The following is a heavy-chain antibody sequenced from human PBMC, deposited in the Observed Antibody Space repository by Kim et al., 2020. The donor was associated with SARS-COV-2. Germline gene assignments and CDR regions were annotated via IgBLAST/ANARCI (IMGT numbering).Heavy chain of an antibody. CDR2: ISYDGSNK. V-gene: IGHV3-30*04. J-gene: IGHJ3*02. CDR1: GFTFSSYA. Sequence: GGSLRLSCAASGFTFSSYAMHWVRQAPGKGLEWVAVISYDGSNKYYADSVKGRFTISRDNSKNTLYLQMNSLRAEDTAVYYCARDVAVVTATGAFDIWG. CDR3: ARDVAVVTATGAFDI. D-gene: IGHD2-21*02.